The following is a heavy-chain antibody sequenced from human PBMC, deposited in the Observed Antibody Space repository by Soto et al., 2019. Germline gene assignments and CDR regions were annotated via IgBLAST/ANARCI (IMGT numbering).Heavy chain of an antibody. CDR3: ARHHPRTLAALEIPFDF. CDR2: IYYSGRT. CDR1: GVSISSGGYY. D-gene: IGHD6-25*01. V-gene: IGHV4-31*03. Sequence: SETLSLTCTVSGVSISSGGYYWSWIRQHPGKGLEWIGNIYYSGRTYYNPSLKSRVILSVDTSKNHFSLTLRSVTAADTAVYFCARHHPRTLAALEIPFDFWGKGTLVTVSS. J-gene: IGHJ4*02.